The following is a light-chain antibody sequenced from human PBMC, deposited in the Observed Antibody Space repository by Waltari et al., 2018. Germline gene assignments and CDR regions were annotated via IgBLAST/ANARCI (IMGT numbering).Light chain of an antibody. CDR3: QQYNSYSPWT. CDR2: KAS. CDR1: QSISSW. Sequence: DIQMTQSPSTLSASVGDRVTIPCRASQSISSWLAWYLQKPGKAPKLLIYKASSLESGVPSRFSGSGSGTEFTLTISSLQPDDFATYYCQQYNSYSPWTFGQGTKVEIK. V-gene: IGKV1-5*03. J-gene: IGKJ1*01.